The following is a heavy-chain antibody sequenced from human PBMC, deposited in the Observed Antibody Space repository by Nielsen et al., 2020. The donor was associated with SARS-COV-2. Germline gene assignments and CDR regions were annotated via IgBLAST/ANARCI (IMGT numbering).Heavy chain of an antibody. V-gene: IGHV4-4*02. Sequence: SETLSLTCAVSGGSISSSNWWSWVRQPPGKGLEWIGEIYHSGSTNYNPSLKSRVIISVDKSKNQFSLKLSSVTAADTAVYYCASRDYYYYYGMDVWGQGTTVTVSS. D-gene: IGHD3-10*01. CDR1: GGSISSSNW. J-gene: IGHJ6*02. CDR2: IYHSGST. CDR3: ASRDYYYYYGMDV.